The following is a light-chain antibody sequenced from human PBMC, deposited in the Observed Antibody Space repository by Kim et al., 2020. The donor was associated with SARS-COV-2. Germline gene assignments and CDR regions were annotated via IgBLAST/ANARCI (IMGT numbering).Light chain of an antibody. V-gene: IGKV3-15*01. Sequence: SPGETATLSCRASQRINNKLAWYQQKHGQAPRLLIYDGSTRATGISARFSGSGSGTDFILTITSLQSEDFAVYHCQQYNTWTSLSFGGGTKVDIK. CDR1: QRINNK. CDR3: QQYNTWTSLS. CDR2: DGS. J-gene: IGKJ4*01.